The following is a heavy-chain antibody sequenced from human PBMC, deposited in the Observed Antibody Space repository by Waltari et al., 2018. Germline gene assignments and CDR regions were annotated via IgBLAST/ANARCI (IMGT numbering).Heavy chain of an antibody. Sequence: QLQLQESGPGLVKPSETLSLTCTVSGGSISSSSYYWGWIRQPPGKGREWIGSIYYSGSTYYNPSLKSRVTISVDTSKNQFSLKLSSVTAADTAVYYCARSITSRGYSYGYYYYGMDVWGQGTTVTVSS. CDR3: ARSITSRGYSYGYYYYGMDV. V-gene: IGHV4-39*01. CDR1: GGSISSSSYY. CDR2: IYYSGST. D-gene: IGHD5-18*01. J-gene: IGHJ6*02.